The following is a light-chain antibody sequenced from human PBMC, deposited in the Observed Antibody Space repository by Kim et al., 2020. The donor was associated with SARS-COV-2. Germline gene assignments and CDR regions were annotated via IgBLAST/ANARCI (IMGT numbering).Light chain of an antibody. Sequence: QSALNQPASVSGSPGQSITISCTGTPSDIGHANYVSWYQQHPGKAPKLMIYDVSNRPSGVSDRFSGSKSGNTASLTISGLQAEDEADYYCHSCRRSVNVVFGGGTQLTVL. CDR2: DVS. V-gene: IGLV2-14*03. CDR1: PSDIGHANY. CDR3: HSCRRSVNVV. J-gene: IGLJ2*01.